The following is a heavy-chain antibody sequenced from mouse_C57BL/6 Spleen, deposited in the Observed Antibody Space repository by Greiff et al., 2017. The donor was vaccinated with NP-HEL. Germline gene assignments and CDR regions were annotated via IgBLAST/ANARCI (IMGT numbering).Heavy chain of an antibody. J-gene: IGHJ3*01. CDR2: INPSSGYT. CDR3: ARGGDDYDWFAY. D-gene: IGHD2-4*01. Sequence: QVQLQQSGAELARPGASVKMSCKASGYTFTSYTMHWVKQRPGQGLEWIGYINPSSGYTKYNQKFKDKATLTADKSSSTAYMQLSSLTSEDSAVYYCARGGDDYDWFAYWGQGTLVTVSA. CDR1: GYTFTSYT. V-gene: IGHV1-4*01.